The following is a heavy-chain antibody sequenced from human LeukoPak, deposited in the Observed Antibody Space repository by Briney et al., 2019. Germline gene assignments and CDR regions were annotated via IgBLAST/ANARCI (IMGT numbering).Heavy chain of an antibody. J-gene: IGHJ5*02. CDR1: GYTFTGYY. D-gene: IGHD6-19*01. CDR3: ARTKRVAGTTLFDP. CDR2: INPNSGGT. V-gene: IGHV1-2*02. Sequence: APVKVSCKASGYTFTGYYMHWVRQAPGQGLEWMGWINPNSGGTNYAQKFQGRVTMTRDTSISTAYMELSRLRSDDTAVYYCARTKRVAGTTLFDPWGQGTLVTVSS.